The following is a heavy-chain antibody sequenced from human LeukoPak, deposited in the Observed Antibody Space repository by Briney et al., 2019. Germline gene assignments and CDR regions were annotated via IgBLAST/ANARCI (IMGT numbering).Heavy chain of an antibody. CDR3: ASFGLYYYDSSGYYANWFDP. CDR1: GGSISSYY. Sequence: SETLSLTCTVSGGSISSYYWSWIRQPPGKGLEWIGYIYTSGSTNYNPSLKGRVTISVDTSKNQFSLKLSSVTAADTAVYYCASFGLYYYDSSGYYANWFDPWGQGTLVTVSS. D-gene: IGHD3-22*01. CDR2: IYTSGST. J-gene: IGHJ5*02. V-gene: IGHV4-4*09.